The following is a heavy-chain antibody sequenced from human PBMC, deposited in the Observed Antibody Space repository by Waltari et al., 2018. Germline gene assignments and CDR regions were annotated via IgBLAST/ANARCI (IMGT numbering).Heavy chain of an antibody. CDR1: GHTFTGYN. J-gene: IGHJ3*02. V-gene: IGHV1-2*02. CDR2: INPNSGGT. CDR3: ARGGAVGATSHAFDI. Sequence: VPLVQSGAEVKKPGASVTVYCKASGHTFTGYNMHWVRQAPGQGLEWMGWINPNSGGTNYAQKFQGRVTMTRDTSISTAYMELSRLRSDDTAVYYCARGGAVGATSHAFDIWGQGTMVTVSS. D-gene: IGHD1-26*01.